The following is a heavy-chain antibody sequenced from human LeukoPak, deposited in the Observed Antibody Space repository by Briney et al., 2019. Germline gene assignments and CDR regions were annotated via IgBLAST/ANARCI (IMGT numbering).Heavy chain of an antibody. D-gene: IGHD6-19*01. CDR2: ISHSGST. CDR1: GGSFSGYY. J-gene: IGHJ4*02. Sequence: SETLSLTCAVYGGSFSGYYWSWIRQPPGKGLEWIGEISHSGSTNYNPSLKSRVTISVDTSKNQFSLKLSSVTAADTAVYYCARGKGDSSGWYDFDYWGQGTLVTVSS. V-gene: IGHV4-34*01. CDR3: ARGKGDSSGWYDFDY.